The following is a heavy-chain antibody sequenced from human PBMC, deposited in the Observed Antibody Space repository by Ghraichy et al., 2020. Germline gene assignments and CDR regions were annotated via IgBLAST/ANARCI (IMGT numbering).Heavy chain of an antibody. Sequence: GESLNISCAASGLTFSRYWMHWVRQAPGKGLEGVSHIKTDGSTTNYADSVRGRFTISRDNAKNTLDLQMNSLRAHDTAVYYCSTSPRADRGNYWGQGTLVNVSS. CDR2: IKTDGSTT. J-gene: IGHJ4*02. V-gene: IGHV3-74*01. CDR1: GLTFSRYW. D-gene: IGHD3-10*01. CDR3: STSPRADRGNY.